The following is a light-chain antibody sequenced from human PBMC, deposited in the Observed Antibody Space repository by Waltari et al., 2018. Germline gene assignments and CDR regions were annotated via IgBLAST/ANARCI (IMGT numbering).Light chain of an antibody. Sequence: QSALTQPASVSGSPGQSVTIFCAGTSNDVGGYNSVSWYQEHPGQAPRVIIYDVSDRPSGVSDRCSGSKPGNSASLTISGLQAEDEADYYCSSQSSNDVVLFGGGTKLTVL. J-gene: IGLJ2*01. V-gene: IGLV2-14*01. CDR1: SNDVGGYNS. CDR2: DVS. CDR3: SSQSSNDVVL.